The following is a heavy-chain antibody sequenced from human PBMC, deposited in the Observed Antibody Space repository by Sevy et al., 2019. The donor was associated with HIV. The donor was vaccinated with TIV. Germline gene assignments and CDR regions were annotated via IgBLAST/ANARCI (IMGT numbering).Heavy chain of an antibody. J-gene: IGHJ5*02. CDR1: GYTFTGYY. V-gene: IGHV1-2*06. CDR2: INPNSGGT. D-gene: IGHD3-3*01. Sequence: ASVKVSCKASGYTFTGYYMHWVRQAPGQGLEWMGRINPNSGGTNYAQKFQGRVTMTRDTSISTAYMGLSRLSSDDTAVYYCARMPNYDFWSGYSQAYNWFDPWGQGTLVTVSS. CDR3: ARMPNYDFWSGYSQAYNWFDP.